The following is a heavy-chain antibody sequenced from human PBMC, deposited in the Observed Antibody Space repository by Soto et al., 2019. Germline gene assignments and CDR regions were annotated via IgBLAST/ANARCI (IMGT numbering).Heavy chain of an antibody. CDR2: ISSSSSYI. CDR1: GFTFSSYS. V-gene: IGHV3-21*01. CDR3: AGDSKGGDIVVVVAATPSSSWFDP. D-gene: IGHD2-15*01. J-gene: IGHJ5*02. Sequence: GGSLRLSCAASGFTFSSYSMNWVRQAPGKGLEWVSSISSSSSYIYYADSVKGPFTISRDNAKNSLYLQMNSLRAEETVVYYCAGDSKGGDIVVVVAATPSSSWFDPWGQGTLVTVSS.